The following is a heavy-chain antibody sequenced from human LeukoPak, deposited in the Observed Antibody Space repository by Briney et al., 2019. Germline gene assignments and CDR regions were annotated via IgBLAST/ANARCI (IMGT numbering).Heavy chain of an antibody. J-gene: IGHJ4*02. D-gene: IGHD6-13*01. CDR3: ARGGEASSSWDEYYFDY. Sequence: ASVKVSCKASGYTFTGYYMHWVRQAPGQGLEWMGWINPNSGGTNYAQKFQGRVTMTRDTSISTAYMELSRLRSGDTAVYYCARGGEASSSWDEYYFDYWGQGTLVTVSS. CDR1: GYTFTGYY. CDR2: INPNSGGT. V-gene: IGHV1-2*02.